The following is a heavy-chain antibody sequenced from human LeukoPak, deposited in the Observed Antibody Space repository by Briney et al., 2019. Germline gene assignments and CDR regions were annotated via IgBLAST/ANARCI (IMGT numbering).Heavy chain of an antibody. J-gene: IGHJ4*02. CDR3: TTLYIPDY. V-gene: IGHV3-15*01. CDR1: GLILRLAS. CDR2: TRSKSQGGRA. Sequence: PGVSLRLFYADFGLILRLASMSWVRWVPGKGLEWVGRTRSKSQGGRADYAAPVKGRFTISRDDSQNTLYLQMNSLQTEDTAVYYCTTLYIPDYWGQGTLVIVSS. D-gene: IGHD4-11*01.